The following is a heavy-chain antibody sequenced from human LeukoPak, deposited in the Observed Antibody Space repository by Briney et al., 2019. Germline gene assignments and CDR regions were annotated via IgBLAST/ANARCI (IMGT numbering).Heavy chain of an antibody. D-gene: IGHD5-24*01. CDR1: GGSISSGSYY. Sequence: KASETLSLTCTVSGGSISSGSYYWGWIRQPPGKGLEWIGSIYYSGSSYYNPSLKCRVTISVDTSKNQFSLKLSSVTAADTAVYYCARRAHNSVYFDYWGQGTLVTVSS. V-gene: IGHV4-39*01. CDR3: ARRAHNSVYFDY. CDR2: IYYSGSS. J-gene: IGHJ4*02.